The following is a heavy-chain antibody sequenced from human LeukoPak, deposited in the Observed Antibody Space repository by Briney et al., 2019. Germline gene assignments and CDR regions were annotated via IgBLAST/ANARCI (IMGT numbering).Heavy chain of an antibody. D-gene: IGHD3-10*01. V-gene: IGHV4-34*01. J-gene: IGHJ3*02. CDR3: AKSNGYGLIDI. CDR2: INHSGST. CDR1: GGSFSGYY. Sequence: PSETLSLTCAVYGGSFSGYYWSWIRQPPGKGLEWIGEINHSGSTNYNPSLKSRVTISVDTSKNQFSLRLNSVTAADTAVYYCAKSNGYGLIDIWGQGTMVTVSS.